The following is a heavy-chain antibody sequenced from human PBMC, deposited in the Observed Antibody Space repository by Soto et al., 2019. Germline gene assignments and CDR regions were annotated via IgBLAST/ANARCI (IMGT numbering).Heavy chain of an antibody. CDR1: GFTFSSYA. CDR2: ISGSGGST. J-gene: IGHJ4*02. CDR3: AKDLNSGGATSILDY. Sequence: GGSLRLSCAASGFTFSSYAMSWVRQAPGKGLEWVSAISGSGGSTYYADSVKGRFTISRDNSKNTLYLQMNSLRAEDTAVYYCAKDLNSGGATSILDYWGQGTLVTVSS. D-gene: IGHD1-26*01. V-gene: IGHV3-23*01.